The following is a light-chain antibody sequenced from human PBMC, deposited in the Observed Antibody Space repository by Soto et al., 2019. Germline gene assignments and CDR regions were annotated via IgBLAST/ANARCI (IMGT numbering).Light chain of an antibody. CDR2: AAS. CDR1: QSIGSY. CDR3: QQSSLTPYT. Sequence: EIQMTQSPSSLSAAVGDRVTITCRASQSIGSYFNWYQQRPGKAPKLLIYAASRLQSGVSPRFSGSGSGTDFTLTISSLQPEDSATYYCQQSSLTPYTFGQGTKLETK. J-gene: IGKJ2*01. V-gene: IGKV1-39*01.